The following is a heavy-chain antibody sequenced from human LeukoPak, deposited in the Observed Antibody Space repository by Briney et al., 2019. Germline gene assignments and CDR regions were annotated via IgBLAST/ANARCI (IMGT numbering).Heavy chain of an antibody. D-gene: IGHD3-3*01. V-gene: IGHV1-69*04. CDR3: ARAANLGVAAKEDYY. CDR1: GGTFSSYA. Sequence: ASVKVSCKASGGTFSSYAISWVRQAPGQGLEWMGRIIPILGIANYAQKFQDRVTITADKSTSTAYMELSSLRSEDTAVYYCARAANLGVAAKEDYYWGQGTLVTVSS. CDR2: IIPILGIA. J-gene: IGHJ4*02.